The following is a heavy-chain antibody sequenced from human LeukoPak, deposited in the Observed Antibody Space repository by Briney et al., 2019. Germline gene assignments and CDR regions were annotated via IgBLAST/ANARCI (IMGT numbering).Heavy chain of an antibody. V-gene: IGHV3-30*02. CDR1: GFTFSSYG. CDR2: IWYGGSNK. J-gene: IGHJ4*02. Sequence: GGSLRLSCAASGFTFSSYGMHWVRQAPGKGLEWVAVIWYGGSNKYYADSVKGRLTISRDNSKNTLYLQMNSLRAEDTAVYYCAKDSSSSLDYWGQGTLVTVSS. CDR3: AKDSSSSLDY. D-gene: IGHD6-6*01.